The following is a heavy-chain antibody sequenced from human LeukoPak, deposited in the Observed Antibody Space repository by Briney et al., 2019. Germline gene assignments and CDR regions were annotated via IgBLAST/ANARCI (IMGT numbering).Heavy chain of an antibody. V-gene: IGHV3-30*02. D-gene: IGHD7-27*01. Sequence: PGRSLRLSCAASGFTFSSYAMHWVRQAPGKGLEWVAFIRYDGSNKYYADSVKGRFTISRDNSKNTLYLQMNSLRAEDTAVYYCAKDGDAEPISAPDYWGQGTLVTVSS. J-gene: IGHJ4*02. CDR2: IRYDGSNK. CDR3: AKDGDAEPISAPDY. CDR1: GFTFSSYA.